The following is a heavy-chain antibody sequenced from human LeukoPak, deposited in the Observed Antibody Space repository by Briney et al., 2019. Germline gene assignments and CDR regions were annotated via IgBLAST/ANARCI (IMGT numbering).Heavy chain of an antibody. CDR2: INPNSGGT. D-gene: IGHD6-19*01. CDR3: ARATFSSGWYTY. V-gene: IGHV1-2*02. J-gene: IGHJ4*02. Sequence: ASVKVSCKASGYTFTGYYMHWVRQAPGQGPEWMGWINPNSGGTNYAQKFQGRVTMTRDTSISTAYMELSRLRSDDTAVYYCARATFSSGWYTYWGQGTLVTVSS. CDR1: GYTFTGYY.